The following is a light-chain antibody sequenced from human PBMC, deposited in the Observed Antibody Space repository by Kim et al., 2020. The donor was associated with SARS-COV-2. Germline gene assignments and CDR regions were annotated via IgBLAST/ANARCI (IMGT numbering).Light chain of an antibody. Sequence: SSELTQPPSVSVSPGQTASITCSGDKLGDKYACWYQQKPGQSPVLVIYQDSKRPSGIPERFSGSNSGHTATLTISGTQAMDEADYYCQAWDSSTYVFGTGTKVTVL. CDR2: QDS. CDR3: QAWDSSTYV. V-gene: IGLV3-1*01. CDR1: KLGDKY. J-gene: IGLJ1*01.